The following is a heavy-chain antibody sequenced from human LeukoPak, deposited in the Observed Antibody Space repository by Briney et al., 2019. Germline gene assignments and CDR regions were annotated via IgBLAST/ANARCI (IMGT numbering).Heavy chain of an antibody. D-gene: IGHD3-10*01. CDR2: IYPGDSDT. V-gene: IGHV5-51*01. Sequence: GESLKISCKGSGYIFTSYWIGWVRQMPGKGLEWMGIIYPGDSDTRYSPSFQGQVTVSADKSISTAYLQWSSLKASDTAMYYCARQSRDGSKTRGYYFDSWGQGTLVTVSS. CDR1: GYIFTSYW. J-gene: IGHJ4*02. CDR3: ARQSRDGSKTRGYYFDS.